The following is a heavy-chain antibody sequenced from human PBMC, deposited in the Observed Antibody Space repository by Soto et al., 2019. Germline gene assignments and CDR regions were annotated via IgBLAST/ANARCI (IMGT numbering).Heavy chain of an antibody. D-gene: IGHD1-1*01. Sequence: QVQLVESGGGLVKPGGSLRLSCAASGFTFSDSYMSWIRQAPGKGREWISYITSSSSYTNYADSVKGRFTISRDNAKKSEYLQMNSLGVEDTAVYFCAGGQDNRIVNFDYWGQGTLVTVSS. J-gene: IGHJ4*02. CDR3: AGGQDNRIVNFDY. CDR1: GFTFSDSY. CDR2: ITSSSSYT. V-gene: IGHV3-11*05.